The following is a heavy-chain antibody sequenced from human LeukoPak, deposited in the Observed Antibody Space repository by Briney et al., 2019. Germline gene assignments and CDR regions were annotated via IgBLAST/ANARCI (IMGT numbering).Heavy chain of an antibody. CDR1: GGSISSGGYY. CDR3: ARVKDYGDYWFDP. V-gene: IGHV4-31*03. CDR2: IYYSGTT. J-gene: IGHJ5*02. Sequence: SETLPLTCTVSGGSISSGGYYWSWIRQHPGKGLEWIGYIYYSGTTYYNPSLKSRVTISVDMSKNQFSLQLSSVTAADTAVYYCARVKDYGDYWFDPWGQGTLVTVSS. D-gene: IGHD4-17*01.